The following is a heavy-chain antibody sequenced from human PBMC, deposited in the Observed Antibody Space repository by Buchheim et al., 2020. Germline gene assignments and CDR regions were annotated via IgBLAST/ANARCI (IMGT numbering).Heavy chain of an antibody. J-gene: IGHJ6*02. Sequence: QVQLVESGGGVVQPGRSLRLSCAASGFTFSSYGMHWVRQAPGKGLEWVAVIWYDGSNKYYADSVTGRFTISRDNSKNTLYLQMNSLRAEDTAVYYCARALSYPLDIVVVPAAILRYYYGMDVWGQGTT. CDR1: GFTFSSYG. CDR3: ARALSYPLDIVVVPAAILRYYYGMDV. D-gene: IGHD2-2*02. CDR2: IWYDGSNK. V-gene: IGHV3-33*01.